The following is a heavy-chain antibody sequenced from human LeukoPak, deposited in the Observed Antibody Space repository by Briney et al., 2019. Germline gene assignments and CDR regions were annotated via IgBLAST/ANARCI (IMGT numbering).Heavy chain of an antibody. J-gene: IGHJ4*02. CDR1: GGSTSTYH. V-gene: IGHV4-59*08. D-gene: IGHD6-19*01. Sequence: SETPSLTCSVSGGSTSTYHWNWSRQPPGPGREWSGYINDSGTTNYNPSLQSRVTISLDTSKHQLSLKLSSVTAADTAVYYCARQNTNSSGCYDFDYWGQGTLVTVSS. CDR2: INDSGTT. CDR3: ARQNTNSSGCYDFDY.